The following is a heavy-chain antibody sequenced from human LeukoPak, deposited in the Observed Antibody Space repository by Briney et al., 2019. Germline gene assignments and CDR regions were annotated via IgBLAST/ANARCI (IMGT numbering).Heavy chain of an antibody. V-gene: IGHV3-33*01. Sequence: GGSLRLSCAASGFTFSTFGMYWVRQAPGKGLEWVAVIWYDGSNDDYADSVKGRFTISRDNSKNTLYLQMNSLRAEDTAVYYCARDSQDAFDIWGQGTMVTVSS. CDR2: IWYDGSND. J-gene: IGHJ3*02. CDR1: GFTFSTFG. CDR3: ARDSQDAFDI.